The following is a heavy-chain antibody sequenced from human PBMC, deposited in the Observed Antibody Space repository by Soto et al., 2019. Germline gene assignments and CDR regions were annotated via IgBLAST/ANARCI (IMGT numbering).Heavy chain of an antibody. CDR3: ARDCSGGSCYYYYHYMDV. CDR2: ISAYNGNT. V-gene: IGHV1-18*01. J-gene: IGHJ6*03. D-gene: IGHD2-15*01. Sequence: ASVKVSCKASGYTFASYGISWVRQAPGQGLEWMGWISAYNGNTNYAQKLQGRVTMTTDTSTSTAYMELRSLRSDDTAVYYCARDCSGGSCYYYYHYMDVWGKGTTVTVSS. CDR1: GYTFASYG.